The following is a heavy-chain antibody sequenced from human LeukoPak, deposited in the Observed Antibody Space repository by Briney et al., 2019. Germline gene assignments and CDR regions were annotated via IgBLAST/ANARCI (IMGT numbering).Heavy chain of an antibody. CDR1: GGSISSYY. V-gene: IGHV4-59*01. J-gene: IGHJ3*02. CDR2: IYYSGST. Sequence: SDILSLTRTVSGGSISSYYWRWLRQPPGKGLERIGYIYYSGSTNYNPSLKSRVTISVDTSKNQFSLKLSSVTAADTAVYYCARDRYCGGDCTPVAFDIWGQGTMVTVSS. CDR3: ARDRYCGGDCTPVAFDI. D-gene: IGHD2-21*02.